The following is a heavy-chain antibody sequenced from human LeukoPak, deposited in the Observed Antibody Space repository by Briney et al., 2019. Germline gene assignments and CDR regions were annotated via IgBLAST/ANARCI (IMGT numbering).Heavy chain of an antibody. CDR1: GGTFSSYT. CDR3: ARDLWGGSGSYHRADFDY. Sequence: EASVKVSCKASGGTFSSYTISWVRQAPGQGLEWVGRIIPILGIANYAQKFQGRVTITADKSTSTAYMELSSLRSEDTAVYYCARDLWGGSGSYHRADFDYWGQGTLVTVSS. CDR2: IIPILGIA. D-gene: IGHD1-26*01. V-gene: IGHV1-69*04. J-gene: IGHJ4*02.